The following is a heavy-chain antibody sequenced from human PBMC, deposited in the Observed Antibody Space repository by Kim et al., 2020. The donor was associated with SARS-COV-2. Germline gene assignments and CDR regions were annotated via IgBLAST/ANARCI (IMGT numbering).Heavy chain of an antibody. CDR2: ISGSGDST. CDR3: AKYMVRGLIPYYFDS. V-gene: IGHV3-23*01. D-gene: IGHD3-10*01. J-gene: IGHJ4*02. CDR1: VFSFSTYA. Sequence: GGSLRLSCAASVFSFSTYAMNWVRQAPGKGLEWVSGISGSGDSTYYADAVKGRFTISRDNSKNRLYLQMNSLRAEDTALYYCAKYMVRGLIPYYFDSWGQGALVTVSS.